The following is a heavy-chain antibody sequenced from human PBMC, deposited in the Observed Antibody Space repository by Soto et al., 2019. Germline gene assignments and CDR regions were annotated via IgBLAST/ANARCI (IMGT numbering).Heavy chain of an antibody. Sequence: QVQLVQSGAEVKKPGASVKVSCKASGYTFTGYYMHWVRQAPGQGLEWMGWINPNSGGTNYAQKFQGRVTMTRDTSISTAYRELSRLRSDDTAVYYCARVYYSGSGSYDAFDIWGQGTMVTVSS. D-gene: IGHD3-10*01. J-gene: IGHJ3*02. CDR2: INPNSGGT. CDR1: GYTFTGYY. V-gene: IGHV1-2*02. CDR3: ARVYYSGSGSYDAFDI.